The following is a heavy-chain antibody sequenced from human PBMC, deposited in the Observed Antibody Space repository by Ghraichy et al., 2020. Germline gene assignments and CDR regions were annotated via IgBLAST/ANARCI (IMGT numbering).Heavy chain of an antibody. D-gene: IGHD1-1*01. Sequence: SQTLSLPCAVYGGSFSSYYWSWIRQPPGKGLKWIGEINHSGSTNYNPSLKSRVTISVDTSRNQFSLKLGSVTAADTAVYYCAKRTTGTTRYFDYWGQGTLVTVSS. V-gene: IGHV4-34*01. CDR2: INHSGST. CDR1: GGSFSSYY. J-gene: IGHJ4*02. CDR3: AKRTTGTTRYFDY.